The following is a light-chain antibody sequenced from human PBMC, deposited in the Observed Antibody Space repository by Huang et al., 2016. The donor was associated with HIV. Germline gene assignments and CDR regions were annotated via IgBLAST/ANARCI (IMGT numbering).Light chain of an antibody. CDR3: QQYNNWPRT. CDR1: PSVSSN. V-gene: IGKV3-15*01. J-gene: IGKJ1*01. Sequence: EIVMTQSPATLSVSPGERATLSCRASPSVSSNLAWSQQKPGQAPRLLIYGASTMATVTPARFSGSGSGTEFTLTISSLQSEDFAVYYCQQYNNWPRTFGQGTKVEIK. CDR2: GAS.